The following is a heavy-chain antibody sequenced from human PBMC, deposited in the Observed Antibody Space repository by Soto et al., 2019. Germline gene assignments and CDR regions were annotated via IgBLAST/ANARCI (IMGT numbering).Heavy chain of an antibody. Sequence: SETLSLTCTVSGGSISSSSYYWGWIRQPPGKGLEWIGSIYYSGSTYYNPSLKSRVTISVDTSKNQFSLKLSSVTAADTAVYYCARHTIYCSGGSCYSVPFDYWGQGTLVTVSS. D-gene: IGHD2-15*01. CDR1: GGSISSSSYY. V-gene: IGHV4-39*01. CDR2: IYYSGST. CDR3: ARHTIYCSGGSCYSVPFDY. J-gene: IGHJ4*02.